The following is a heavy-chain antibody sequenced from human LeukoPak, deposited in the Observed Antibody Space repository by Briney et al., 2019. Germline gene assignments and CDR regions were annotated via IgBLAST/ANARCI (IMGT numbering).Heavy chain of an antibody. J-gene: IGHJ4*02. CDR1: GLTFSGSA. D-gene: IGHD3-22*01. CDR2: IRGKANSYPT. Sequence: GGSLRLSCAASGLTFSGSAMHWVRHACAKGLEWVGRIRGKANSYPTASAASMKGSFTISRDDSKNTAYLQMNSLKAEDTAVYYCTSDTMIVNYWGQGTLVTVSS. CDR3: TSDTMIVNY. V-gene: IGHV3-73*01.